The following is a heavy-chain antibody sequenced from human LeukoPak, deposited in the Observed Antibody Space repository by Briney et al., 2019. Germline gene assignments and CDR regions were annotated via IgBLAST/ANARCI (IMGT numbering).Heavy chain of an antibody. D-gene: IGHD6-19*01. CDR3: AKDGDLGAVAGQIYYYYGMDV. V-gene: IGHV3-30*18. Sequence: GRSLRLSCADSGFTFSYYGMHWVRQAPGKGLEWVAVISYDGSNEYYADSVKGRFTISRDNSKNTLYLQMNSLRAEDTAVYYCAKDGDLGAVAGQIYYYYGMDVWGQGTTVTVSS. J-gene: IGHJ6*02. CDR2: ISYDGSNE. CDR1: GFTFSYYG.